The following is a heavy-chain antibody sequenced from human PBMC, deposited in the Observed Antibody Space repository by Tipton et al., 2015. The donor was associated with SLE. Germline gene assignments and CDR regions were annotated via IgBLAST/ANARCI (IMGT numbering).Heavy chain of an antibody. J-gene: IGHJ6*03. CDR3: ARDLRAVAGRWYYYYMDV. D-gene: IGHD6-19*01. Sequence: TLSLTCAVSGGSMNSGGYSWNWIRQPPGKGLEWIGYILHSGSTYYNPSLKSRVTISLDTPKNQFSLRLNSVTAADTAVYYCARDLRAVAGRWYYYYMDVWGKGTTVTVSS. CDR2: ILHSGST. V-gene: IGHV4-30-2*01. CDR1: GGSMNSGGYS.